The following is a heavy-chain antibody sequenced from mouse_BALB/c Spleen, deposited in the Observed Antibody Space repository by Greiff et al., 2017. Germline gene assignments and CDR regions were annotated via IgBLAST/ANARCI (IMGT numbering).Heavy chain of an antibody. CDR1: GYSFTDYA. Sequence: QVQLKESGPEVVRPGVSVKISCKASGYSFTDYAMHWVKQSHAKSLEWIGVISTYNGNTNFNQKFKGKATMTVDKSSSTAYMELARLTSEDSAIYYCARLGRGGWFDYWGQGTLVTVSA. CDR2: ISTYNGNT. V-gene: IGHV1-67*01. D-gene: IGHD4-1*01. CDR3: ARLGRGGWFDY. J-gene: IGHJ3*01.